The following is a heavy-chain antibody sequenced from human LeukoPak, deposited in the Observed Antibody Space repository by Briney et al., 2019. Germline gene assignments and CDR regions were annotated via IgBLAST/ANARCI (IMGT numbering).Heavy chain of an antibody. D-gene: IGHD3-22*01. Sequence: PSETLSLTCGVYGESFSGDFWTWLRQAPGKGLEWIGEINHRGRTNYSPSLTGRVTISVDTSMNQFSLQLRSVTATDTALYYCARGQYDSGGYHYGIRAFYFDYWGQGILVTV. CDR2: INHRGRT. J-gene: IGHJ4*02. CDR3: ARGQYDSGGYHYGIRAFYFDY. CDR1: GESFSGDF. V-gene: IGHV4-34*01.